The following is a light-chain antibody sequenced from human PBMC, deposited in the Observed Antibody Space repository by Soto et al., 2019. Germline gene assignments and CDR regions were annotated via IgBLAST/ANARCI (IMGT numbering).Light chain of an antibody. V-gene: IGKV1-39*01. CDR1: QTISTY. J-gene: IGKJ1*01. CDR3: QQYNNWPLT. CDR2: GAS. Sequence: DIQMTQSPSPLSASVGDRVTITCRASQTISTYLNWYQQKPGKAPKLLIYGASSLQSGVPSRFSGSGSGTDFTLTISSLQPEDFAVYYCQQYNNWPLTFGQGTKVDI.